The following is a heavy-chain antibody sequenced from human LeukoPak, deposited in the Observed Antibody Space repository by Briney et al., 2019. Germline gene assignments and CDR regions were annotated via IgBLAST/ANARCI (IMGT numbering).Heavy chain of an antibody. D-gene: IGHD3-10*01. J-gene: IGHJ4*02. V-gene: IGHV3-7*03. CDR3: ARDFGTDQNYFDY. CDR1: GFTFSSYW. CDR2: IKQDGSEK. Sequence: GGSLRLSCAASGFTFSSYWMSWVRQAPGKGLEWVANIKQDGSEKYYVDSVKGRFTISRDNAKNSLYLQMNSLRAEDTALYYCARDFGTDQNYFDYWGQGTLVTVSS.